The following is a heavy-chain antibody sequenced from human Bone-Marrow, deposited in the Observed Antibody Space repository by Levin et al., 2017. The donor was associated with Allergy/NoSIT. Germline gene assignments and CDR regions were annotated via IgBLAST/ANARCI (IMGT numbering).Heavy chain of an antibody. CDR3: ASWAMYHYDRSAFDYFDDAMDV. Sequence: GGSLRLSCAASGILFSSYDMNWVRQAPGKGLEWVSSISAGGNYIYYADSVKGRFTISRDNAKNSLFLQMNSLRAEDTAVYYCASWAMYHYDRSAFDYFDDAMDVWGQGTTVTVSS. CDR1: GILFSSYD. V-gene: IGHV3-21*01. J-gene: IGHJ6*02. D-gene: IGHD3-22*01. CDR2: ISAGGNYI.